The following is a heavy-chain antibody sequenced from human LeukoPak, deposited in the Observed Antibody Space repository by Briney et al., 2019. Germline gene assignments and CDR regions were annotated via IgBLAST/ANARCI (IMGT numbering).Heavy chain of an antibody. Sequence: SETLSLTCTGSGFSISSYYWSWIRQPPGKGLEWMGYIYTSGSTNYNPSLKSRVTISVNTSKNQFSLKLSSVTAADTAVYYCASHAIPYSYDSSGYPDYFDYWGQGTLVTVSS. D-gene: IGHD3-22*01. CDR2: IYTSGST. J-gene: IGHJ4*02. CDR3: ASHAIPYSYDSSGYPDYFDY. V-gene: IGHV4-4*09. CDR1: GFSISSYY.